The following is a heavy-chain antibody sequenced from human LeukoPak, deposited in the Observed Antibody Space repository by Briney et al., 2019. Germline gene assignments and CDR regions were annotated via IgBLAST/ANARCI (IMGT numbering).Heavy chain of an antibody. CDR2: IYYSGST. CDR1: GGSFSGYY. J-gene: IGHJ6*04. D-gene: IGHD3-9*01. V-gene: IGHV4-59*01. Sequence: SETLSLTCAVYGGSFSGYYWSWIRQPPGKGLEWIGYIYYSGSTKYNPSLKSRVTISVDTSKNQFSLKLSSVTAADTAVYYCAREPLLRYFDCWGKGTTVTVSS. CDR3: AREPLLRYFDC.